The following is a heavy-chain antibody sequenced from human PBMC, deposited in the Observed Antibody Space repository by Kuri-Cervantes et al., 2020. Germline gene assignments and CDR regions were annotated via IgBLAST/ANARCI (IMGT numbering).Heavy chain of an antibody. CDR1: GFTFSNFS. CDR3: ARDLSYGDFGY. CDR2: ISYDGSNK. J-gene: IGHJ4*02. D-gene: IGHD4-17*01. Sequence: GESLKISCAASGFTFSNFSMNWVRQAPGKGLDWVAVISYDGSNKYYADSVKGRFTISRDNSKNTLYLQMNSLRAEDTAVYYCARDLSYGDFGYWGQGTPVTVSS. V-gene: IGHV3-30-3*01.